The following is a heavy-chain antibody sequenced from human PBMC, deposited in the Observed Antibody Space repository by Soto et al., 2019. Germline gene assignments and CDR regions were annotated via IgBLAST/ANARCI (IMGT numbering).Heavy chain of an antibody. D-gene: IGHD2-15*01. J-gene: IGHJ6*02. Sequence: GGSLRLSCAASGFTFSSYAMSWVRQAPGQGLEWVSAISGSGGSTYYAASVKGRFTISRDNSKNTLYLQMNSLRAEDTAVYYCAKERVAATPYPRYGMDVWGQGTTVTVSS. CDR1: GFTFSSYA. CDR2: ISGSGGST. CDR3: AKERVAATPYPRYGMDV. V-gene: IGHV3-23*01.